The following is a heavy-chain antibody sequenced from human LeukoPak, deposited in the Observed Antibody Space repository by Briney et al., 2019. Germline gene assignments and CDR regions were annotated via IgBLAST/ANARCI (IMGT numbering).Heavy chain of an antibody. CDR3: ATTTVGYSYGVGFYYYMDV. CDR2: FDPEDGET. J-gene: IGHJ6*03. Sequence: ASVKVSCKVSGYTLTELSMHWVRQAPGKGLEWMGGFDPEDGETIYAQKFQGRVTMTEDTSTDTAYMELSSLRSEDTAVYYCATTTVGYSYGVGFYYYMDVWGKGTTVIVSS. D-gene: IGHD5-18*01. CDR1: GYTLTELS. V-gene: IGHV1-24*01.